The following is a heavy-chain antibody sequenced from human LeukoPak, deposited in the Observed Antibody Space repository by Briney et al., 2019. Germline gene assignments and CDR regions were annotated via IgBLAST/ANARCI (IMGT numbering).Heavy chain of an antibody. Sequence: GGSLRLSCVASGFTYSHNGMHWVRQAPGKGLEWVAFIQYDGNTIFYADSVKGRFTISRDNAKKSLYLQMNSLRAEDTAVYHCARHLSGVTGYTYGRGIDYWGQGTLVTVSS. CDR2: IQYDGNTI. J-gene: IGHJ4*02. CDR1: GFTYSHNG. D-gene: IGHD5-18*01. CDR3: ARHLSGVTGYTYGRGIDY. V-gene: IGHV3-33*05.